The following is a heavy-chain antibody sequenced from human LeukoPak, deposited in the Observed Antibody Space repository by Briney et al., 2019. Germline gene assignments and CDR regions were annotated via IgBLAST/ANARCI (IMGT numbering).Heavy chain of an antibody. D-gene: IGHD6-6*01. CDR1: GFTFSSYA. V-gene: IGHV3-64*01. CDR3: AKSSSSFYYYYMDV. J-gene: IGHJ6*03. CDR2: ISSNGGST. Sequence: PGGSLRLSCAASGFTFSSYAMLWVRQAPGKGLEYVSAISSNGGSTYYANSVKGRFTISRDNSKNTLYLQMGSLRAEDMAVYYCAKSSSSFYYYYMDVWGKGTTVTVSS.